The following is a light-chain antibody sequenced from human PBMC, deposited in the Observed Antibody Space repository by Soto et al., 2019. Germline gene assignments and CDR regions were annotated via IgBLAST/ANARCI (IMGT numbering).Light chain of an antibody. J-gene: IGLJ2*01. CDR3: ASYATTYTWV. CDR1: SSDVGGYNY. Sequence: QSALTQPRSVSGSPGQSVTISCTGTSSDVGGYNYVSWYQQHPGNAPKLIIYDVNKRPSGVPDRFSGSKSGDTSSLTISGLQAEDEADYYCASYATTYTWVFGGGTKLTVL. V-gene: IGLV2-11*01. CDR2: DVN.